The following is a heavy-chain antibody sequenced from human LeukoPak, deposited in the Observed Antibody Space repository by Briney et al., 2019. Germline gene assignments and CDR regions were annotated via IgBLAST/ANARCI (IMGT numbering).Heavy chain of an antibody. CDR1: GFTFSSYA. D-gene: IGHD6-19*01. CDR2: ITGSGDNT. J-gene: IGHJ4*02. CDR3: ASSGWSEQYFDF. V-gene: IGHV3-23*01. Sequence: PGGSLRLSCAASGFTFSSYAMSWVRQAPGKGLEWVSSITGSGDNTYYADSVKGRFTISRDNSKNTLYLQMSSLRAEDTAVYYCASSGWSEQYFDFWGQGTLVSVSS.